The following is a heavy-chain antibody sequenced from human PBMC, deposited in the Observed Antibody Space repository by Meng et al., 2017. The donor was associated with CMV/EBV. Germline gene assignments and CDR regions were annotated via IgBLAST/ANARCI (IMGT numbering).Heavy chain of an antibody. CDR1: GGSISSSNW. CDR3: ASFIVVVPAAAAYFQH. V-gene: IGHV4-4*02. D-gene: IGHD2-2*01. J-gene: IGHJ1*01. CDR2: IYHSGST. Sequence: SGGSISSSNWWSWVRQPPGKGLEWIGEIYHSGSTNYNPSLKSRVTISVDKSKNQFSLKLGSVTAADTAVYYCASFIVVVPAAAAYFQHWGQGTLVTVSS.